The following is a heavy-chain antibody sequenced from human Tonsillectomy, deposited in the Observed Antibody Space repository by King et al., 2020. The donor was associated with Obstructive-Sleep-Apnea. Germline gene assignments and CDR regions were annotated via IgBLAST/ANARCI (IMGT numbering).Heavy chain of an antibody. D-gene: IGHD5-12*01. CDR2: IRYDGSNK. CDR3: AKGYDSYYFDY. J-gene: IGHJ4*02. Sequence: VQLQESGGGVVQPGGSLRLSCAASGFTFSSYGMHWVRPAPGKGLEWVACIRYDGSNKYYADSVKGRFTISRDHSKNTLYLQMNSLRAEDTAVDYCAKGYDSYYFDYWGQGTLVTVSS. CDR1: GFTFSSYG. V-gene: IGHV3-30*02.